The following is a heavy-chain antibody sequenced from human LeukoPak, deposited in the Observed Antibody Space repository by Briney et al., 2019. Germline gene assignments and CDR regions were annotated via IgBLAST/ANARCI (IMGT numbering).Heavy chain of an antibody. D-gene: IGHD1-14*01. CDR2: INAGNGNT. CDR1: GNTFSSNI. Sequence: ASVKVSCKTSGNTFSSNIINWVRQAPGQRLDWMGWINAGNGNTKYSEKFQGRVTMTRDTSASTVYMELNSLRSEDTAVYYCARERPTTTAFHVWGQGTMVTVS. V-gene: IGHV1-3*01. CDR3: ARERPTTTAFHV. J-gene: IGHJ3*01.